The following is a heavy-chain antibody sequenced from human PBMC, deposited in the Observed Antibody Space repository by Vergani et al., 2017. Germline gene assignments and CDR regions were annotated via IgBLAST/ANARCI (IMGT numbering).Heavy chain of an antibody. CDR2: INPSGGST. D-gene: IGHD2-21*01. J-gene: IGHJ5*02. V-gene: IGHV1-46*01. CDR3: ARVAPPYCGGDCYLNWFDP. Sequence: QVQLVQSGAEVKKPGASVKVSCKASGYTFTSYYMHWVRQAPGQGLEWMGIINPSGGSTSYAQKFQGRVTMTRDTSTSTVYMELSSLRSDDTAVYYCARVAPPYCGGDCYLNWFDPWGQGTLVTVSS. CDR1: GYTFTSYY.